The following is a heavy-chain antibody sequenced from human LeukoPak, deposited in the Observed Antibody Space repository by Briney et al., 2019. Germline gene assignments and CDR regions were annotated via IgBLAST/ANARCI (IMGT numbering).Heavy chain of an antibody. Sequence: ASVKVSCKASGYTFTGYYMHWVRQAPGQGLEWMGRINPNSGGTNYAQKFQGGVTMTRDTSISTAYMELSRLRSDDTAVYYCARAERYRYSSSAVWFDPWGQGTLVTVSS. CDR1: GYTFTGYY. D-gene: IGHD6-6*01. J-gene: IGHJ5*02. V-gene: IGHV1-2*06. CDR3: ARAERYRYSSSAVWFDP. CDR2: INPNSGGT.